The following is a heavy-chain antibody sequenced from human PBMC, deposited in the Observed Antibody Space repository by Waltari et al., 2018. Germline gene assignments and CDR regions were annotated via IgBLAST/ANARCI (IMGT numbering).Heavy chain of an antibody. J-gene: IGHJ1*01. V-gene: IGHV3-72*01. CDR2: VRDKANRYTT. Sequence: EVQLVESGGGLVQPGGSLRLSCAASGFTFSDHYMDWVRQAPGKGWEWVGRVRDKANRYTTEYAASVKGRFTISRDDLKNSLFLQMNSLKTEDTAVYYCSYSGSYKHFQDWGQGTLVTVSS. CDR3: SYSGSYKHFQD. D-gene: IGHD1-26*01. CDR1: GFTFSDHY.